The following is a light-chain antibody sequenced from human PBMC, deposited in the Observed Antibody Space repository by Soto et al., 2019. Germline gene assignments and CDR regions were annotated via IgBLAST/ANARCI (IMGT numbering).Light chain of an antibody. CDR1: SSDVGGYNY. CDR3: CSYAGSYTEV. V-gene: IGLV2-11*01. CDR2: DVN. J-gene: IGLJ2*01. Sequence: QSALTQPRSVSGSPGQSVTISCTGTSSDVGGYNYVSWYQQHPGKAPKLIIYDVNKRPSGVPDRFSGSKSGNTASLTISGLQAEDAADYYCCSYAGSYTEVFGGGTKLTVL.